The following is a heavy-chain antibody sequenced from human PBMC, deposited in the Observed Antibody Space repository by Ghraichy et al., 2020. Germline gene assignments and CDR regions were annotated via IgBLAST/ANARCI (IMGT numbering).Heavy chain of an antibody. V-gene: IGHV3-33*06. D-gene: IGHD3-22*01. CDR2: IWYDGNRK. CDR1: GFTFSNYG. Sequence: GESLNLSCAASGFTFSNYGIHWVRQAPGKGLEWVAVIWYDGNRKYYADSVQGRVTISRDNSKNTVYLQMNSLRAEDTAVYYCAKDDDTSSHYSLLGFWGQGTLVTVSS. CDR3: AKDDDTSSHYSLLGF. J-gene: IGHJ4*02.